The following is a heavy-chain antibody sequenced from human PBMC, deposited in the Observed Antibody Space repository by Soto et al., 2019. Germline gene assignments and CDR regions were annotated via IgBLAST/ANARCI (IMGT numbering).Heavy chain of an antibody. D-gene: IGHD6-13*01. CDR1: GYTFTSYC. CDR2: ISAYNGNT. Sequence: ASVNGSWKASGYTFTSYCISWVRQAPGQGLEWMGWISAYNGNTNYAQKLQGRVTMTTDTSTSTAYMEPRSLRSDDTAVYYCARDRIAAAGRYYYYGMDVWGQGTTVTVSS. V-gene: IGHV1-18*01. J-gene: IGHJ6*02. CDR3: ARDRIAAAGRYYYYGMDV.